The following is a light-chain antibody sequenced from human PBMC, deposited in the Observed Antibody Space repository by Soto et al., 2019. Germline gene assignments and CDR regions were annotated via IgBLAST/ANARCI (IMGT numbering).Light chain of an antibody. J-gene: IGKJ2*01. V-gene: IGKV3-20*01. CDR3: PQYATQSYT. CDR1: QSVSSNS. Sequence: EIVLTQSPGTLSLSLGERASLSCRASQSVSSNSLAWYQQKPGQPPILLNSGAFSRANGIPARFSGSGSETDFTLTISRLEPEDFAVYYCPQYATQSYTFGQGTKLEI. CDR2: GAF.